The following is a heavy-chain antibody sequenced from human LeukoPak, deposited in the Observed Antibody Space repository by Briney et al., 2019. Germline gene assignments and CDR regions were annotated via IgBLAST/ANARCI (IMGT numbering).Heavy chain of an antibody. J-gene: IGHJ4*02. CDR3: ARGPPNGYNYGSYCFDY. CDR1: GYSFTSYW. CDR2: IYPGDSDT. D-gene: IGHD5-24*01. V-gene: IGHV5-51*01. Sequence: SGESLKISCKGSGYSFTSYWIGWVRQMPGKGLEWMGIIYPGDSDTRYSPSFQGQVTISADKSISTAYLQWSSLKASDTAMYYCARGPPNGYNYGSYCFDYWGQGTLVTVSS.